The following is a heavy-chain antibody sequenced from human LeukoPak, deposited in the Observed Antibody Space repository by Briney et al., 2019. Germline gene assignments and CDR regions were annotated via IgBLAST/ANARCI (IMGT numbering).Heavy chain of an antibody. CDR2: IYSGGST. V-gene: IGHV3-53*04. D-gene: IGHD3-22*01. Sequence: GGSLRLSCAASGFTVSSNYMSWVRQAPGKGLEWVSVIYSGGSTYYADSVKGRFTISRHNSKSTLYLQMNSLRAEDTAVYYCASRLDYYDSSGYLFDYWGQGTLVTVSP. CDR1: GFTVSSNY. J-gene: IGHJ4*02. CDR3: ASRLDYYDSSGYLFDY.